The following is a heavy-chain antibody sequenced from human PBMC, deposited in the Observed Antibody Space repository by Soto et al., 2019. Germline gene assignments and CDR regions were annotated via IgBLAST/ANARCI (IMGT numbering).Heavy chain of an antibody. J-gene: IGHJ5*02. CDR3: ARDAVSENGQWDLFDP. CDR1: GFTFSAYA. Sequence: EVQLLESGGVLVQHGGSLRLSCAASGFTFSAYAMSWVRQAPGKGLEWVSSIHGGGGGTFYADSVKGRFTISRDNSRNTLFLQMNSLRAGDTAVYYCARDAVSENGQWDLFDPWGQGTLVT. CDR2: IHGGGGGT. V-gene: IGHV3-23*01. D-gene: IGHD6-19*01.